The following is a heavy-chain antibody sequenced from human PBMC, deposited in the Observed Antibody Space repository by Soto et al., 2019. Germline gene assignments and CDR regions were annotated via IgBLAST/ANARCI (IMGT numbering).Heavy chain of an antibody. V-gene: IGHV4-4*07. D-gene: IGHD1-26*01. Sequence: QVQLQESGPGLVKPSEALSLPCTVSGGSITSFYWNWIRQPAGKGLEWIGRIYSSGTTNDNPALKSRVIMSVDTYKTQVALNLSSVTAADTAVDYGTRDRILGTSYFDYWGQGTMVTVSS. J-gene: IGHJ4*02. CDR3: TRDRILGTSYFDY. CDR2: IYSSGTT. CDR1: GGSITSFY.